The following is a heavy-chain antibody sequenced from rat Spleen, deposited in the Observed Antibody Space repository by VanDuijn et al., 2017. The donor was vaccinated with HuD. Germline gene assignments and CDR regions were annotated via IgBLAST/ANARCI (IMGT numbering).Heavy chain of an antibody. Sequence: EVQLVESGGGLVQPGRSLKLSCAASGFTFSDYAMAWVRQAPKKGLEWVATISHDGSGTDYRDSVKGRFTISRDNAKSTPYLKMDSLRSEDTATYYCARYSSYIRLVMDAWGQGASVTVSS. CDR2: ISHDGSGT. V-gene: IGHV5-29*01. CDR1: GFTFSDYA. J-gene: IGHJ4*01. CDR3: ARYSSYIRLVMDA. D-gene: IGHD1-2*01.